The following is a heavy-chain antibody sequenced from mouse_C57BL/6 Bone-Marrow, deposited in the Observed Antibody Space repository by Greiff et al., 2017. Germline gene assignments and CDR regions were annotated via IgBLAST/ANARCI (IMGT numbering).Heavy chain of an antibody. V-gene: IGHV1-39*01. J-gene: IGHJ4*01. CDR2: INHNYGTT. CDR1: GYSFTDYN. D-gene: IGHD1-2*01. Sequence: EVQLQPSGPELVKPGASVKISCKASGYSFTDYNMNWVKQSNGKSLEWIGVINHNYGTTSYNQKFKGKATLTVDQSSSTAYMQLNSLTSEDSAVYYCARGEVTTAYAMDYWGQGTSVTVSS. CDR3: ARGEVTTAYAMDY.